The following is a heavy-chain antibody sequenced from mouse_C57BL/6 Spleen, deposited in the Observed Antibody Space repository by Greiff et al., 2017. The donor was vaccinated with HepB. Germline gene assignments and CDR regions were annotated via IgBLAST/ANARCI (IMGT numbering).Heavy chain of an antibody. CDR3: ARGSYYSNYFFAY. V-gene: IGHV1-61*01. J-gene: IGHJ3*01. Sequence: QVQLQQPGAELVRPGSSVKLSCKASGYTFTSYWMDWVKQRPGQGLEWIGNIYPSDSETHYNQKFKDKATLTVDKSSSTAYMQLSSLTSEDSAVYYCARGSYYSNYFFAYWGQGTLVTVSA. D-gene: IGHD2-5*01. CDR1: GYTFTSYW. CDR2: IYPSDSET.